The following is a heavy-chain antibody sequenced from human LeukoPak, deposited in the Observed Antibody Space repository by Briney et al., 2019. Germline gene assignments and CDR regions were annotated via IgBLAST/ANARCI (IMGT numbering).Heavy chain of an antibody. CDR1: GGSISSGGYY. CDR3: ARDRFPVGGALDP. V-gene: IGHV4-30-2*01. Sequence: PSQTLSLTCTVSGGSISSGGYYWSWIRQPPGKGLEWIGYIYHSGGTYFNPSLKSRVTISVDRSKNQFSLNLSSVTAADTAVYYCARDRFPVGGALDPWGQGTLVTVSS. CDR2: IYHSGGT. J-gene: IGHJ5*02. D-gene: IGHD2-21*01.